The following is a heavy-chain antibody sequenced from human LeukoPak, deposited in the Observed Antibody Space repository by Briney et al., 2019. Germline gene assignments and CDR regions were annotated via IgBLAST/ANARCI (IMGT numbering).Heavy chain of an antibody. D-gene: IGHD3-3*01. CDR1: GYIFTTYA. V-gene: IGHV1-3*01. CDR3: ARDAARITIFGVAYYFDY. J-gene: IGHJ4*02. Sequence: ASVKVSCTASGYIFTTYAMHWVRQAPGQRLEWMGWINAGNGNTKYSQKFQGRITITRDKSASTAYMEVSSLRSEDTAVYYCARDAARITIFGVAYYFDYWGQGTRVTVSS. CDR2: INAGNGNT.